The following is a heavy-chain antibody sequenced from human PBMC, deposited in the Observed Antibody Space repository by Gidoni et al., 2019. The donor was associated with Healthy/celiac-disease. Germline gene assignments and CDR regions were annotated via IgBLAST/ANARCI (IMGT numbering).Heavy chain of an antibody. CDR1: RSTFSSYG. CDR2: IWYDGSNK. Sequence: QVQLLESGGGVVEPGRSLRLSCAASRSTFSSYGIDWVRQAPGKGLEWVAVIWYDGSNKYYEDSVKGRFTISRDNSKNTLYLQMNSLRAEDTAVYYCARLDGSGSYYYYGMDVWGQGTTVTVSS. CDR3: ARLDGSGSYYYYGMDV. V-gene: IGHV3-33*01. D-gene: IGHD3-10*01. J-gene: IGHJ6*02.